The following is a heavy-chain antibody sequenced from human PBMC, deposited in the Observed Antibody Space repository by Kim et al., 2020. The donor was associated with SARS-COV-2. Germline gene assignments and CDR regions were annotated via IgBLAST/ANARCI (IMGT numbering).Heavy chain of an antibody. Sequence: GGSLRLSCAASGFTFSNYAMSWVRQAPEMGLEWVAIFYNDDITTHYADSVRGRFTISRDNSKNTLYLQMNSLRGEDTAIYYCAGINGGWLDPYYYFDLWGRGTMVSVSS. D-gene: IGHD6-19*01. CDR1: GFTFSNYA. CDR2: FYNDDITT. CDR3: AGINGGWLDPYYYFDL. J-gene: IGHJ2*01. V-gene: IGHV3-23*03.